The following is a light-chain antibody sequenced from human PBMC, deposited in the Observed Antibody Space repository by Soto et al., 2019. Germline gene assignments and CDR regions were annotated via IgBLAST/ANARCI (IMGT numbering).Light chain of an antibody. CDR3: QQYGSGVYT. J-gene: IGKJ2*01. CDR1: QSVSSSY. V-gene: IGKV3-20*01. Sequence: EIVLTQSPGTLSLSPGERATLSCRASQSVSSSYLAWYQQKPGQAPRLLIYGASSRATGIPDRFSGSGSGTDFTLTISRLEPEDFAVYYWQQYGSGVYTFGQGTKLEIK. CDR2: GAS.